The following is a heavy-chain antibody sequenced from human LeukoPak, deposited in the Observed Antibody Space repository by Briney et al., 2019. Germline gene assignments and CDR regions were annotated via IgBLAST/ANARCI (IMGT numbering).Heavy chain of an antibody. V-gene: IGHV4-38-2*01. J-gene: IGHJ3*02. CDR2: IYHSGST. D-gene: IGHD1-26*01. Sequence: SETLSLTCAVSGYSISSGYYWGWIRQPPGKGLEWIGSIYHSGSTYYNPSLKSRVTISVDTSKNQFSLKLSSVTAADTAVYYCARTRMSGAGAFDIWGQGTMVTASS. CDR3: ARTRMSGAGAFDI. CDR1: GYSISSGYY.